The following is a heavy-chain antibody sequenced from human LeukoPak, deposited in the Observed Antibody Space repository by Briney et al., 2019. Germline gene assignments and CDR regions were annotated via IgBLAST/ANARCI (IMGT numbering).Heavy chain of an antibody. CDR3: ARDDRYCTNGVCYYFGLDY. CDR2: IYYSGST. V-gene: IGHV4-59*01. D-gene: IGHD2-8*01. Sequence: SETLSLTCTASGGSISSYYWSWIRQPPGKGLEWIGYIYYSGSTNYNPSLKSRVTISVDTSKNQFSLKLSSVTAADTAVYYCARDDRYCTNGVCYYFGLDYWGQGTLVTVSS. CDR1: GGSISSYY. J-gene: IGHJ4*02.